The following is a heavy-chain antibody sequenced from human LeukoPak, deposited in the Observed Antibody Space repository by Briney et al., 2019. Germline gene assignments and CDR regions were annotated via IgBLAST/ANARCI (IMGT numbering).Heavy chain of an antibody. CDR2: IYYSGST. J-gene: IGHJ3*02. Sequence: SETLSLTCTVSGVSISSYYSSWIRQPPGKGLEWIGYIYYSGSTNYNPSLKSRVTISVDTSKNQFSLKLSSVTAADTAVYYCARVALDAFDIWGQGTMVTVSS. D-gene: IGHD5-12*01. V-gene: IGHV4-59*01. CDR3: ARVALDAFDI. CDR1: GVSISSYY.